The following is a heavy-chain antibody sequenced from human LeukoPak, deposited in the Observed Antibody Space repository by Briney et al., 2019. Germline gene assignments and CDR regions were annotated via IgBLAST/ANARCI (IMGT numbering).Heavy chain of an antibody. CDR1: GFTFSSYG. CDR3: LMTRITIFGVVTHYFDY. Sequence: PGGSLRLSCAASGFTFSSYGMQGFRQAPAKGLVWGAVRWYDGSNKYYADSVKGRFTISRDNSKNTLYLQMNSLRAADTAVYYCLMTRITIFGVVTHYFDYWGKGTLVTVSS. J-gene: IGHJ4*02. D-gene: IGHD3-3*01. V-gene: IGHV3-33*01. CDR2: RWYDGSNK.